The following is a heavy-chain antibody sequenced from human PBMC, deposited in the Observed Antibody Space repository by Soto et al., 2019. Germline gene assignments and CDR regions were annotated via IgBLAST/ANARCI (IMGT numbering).Heavy chain of an antibody. Sequence: QVQLVQSGAEVKKPGASVKVSCKASGYSFTSYGMSWVRQAPGQGLEWMGWISTYNGNTNYAQKFQDRVTLTTDTSTTTAFMELTSLRSDDTAVYYCARSPSMSTLTTGWFDPWGQGTQVTISS. CDR2: ISTYNGNT. J-gene: IGHJ5*02. D-gene: IGHD4-4*01. CDR3: ARSPSMSTLTTGWFDP. CDR1: GYSFTSYG. V-gene: IGHV1-18*01.